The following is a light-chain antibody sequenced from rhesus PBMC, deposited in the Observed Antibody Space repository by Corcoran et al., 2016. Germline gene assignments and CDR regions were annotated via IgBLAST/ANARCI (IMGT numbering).Light chain of an antibody. CDR2: AAS. J-gene: IGKJ1*01. V-gene: IGKV1-19*01. Sequence: DIQMTQSPSSLSSSVGAKVTITCHLSQVFSRRSALYQQKPGKAPKPLVYAASTLQSGVPSRFSGSGSRTDYTLTISSLNTEEFPTCYRQQSDDLPRTFGQGTKVEIK. CDR1: QVFSRR. CDR3: QQSDDLPRT.